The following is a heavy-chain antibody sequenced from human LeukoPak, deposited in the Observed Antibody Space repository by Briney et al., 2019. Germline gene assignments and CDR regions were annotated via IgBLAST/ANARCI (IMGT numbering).Heavy chain of an antibody. D-gene: IGHD1-26*01. CDR3: ARDAEGVGAPLS. CDR2: IIPIFGTA. J-gene: IGHJ3*01. V-gene: IGHV1-69*05. CDR1: GGTFSSYA. Sequence: EASVKVSCKASGGTFSSYAISWVRQAPGQGLEWMGGIIPIFGTANYAQKFQGRVTITTDESTSTAYMELSSLRSEDTAVYYCARDAEGVGAPLSWGQGTIVTVSS.